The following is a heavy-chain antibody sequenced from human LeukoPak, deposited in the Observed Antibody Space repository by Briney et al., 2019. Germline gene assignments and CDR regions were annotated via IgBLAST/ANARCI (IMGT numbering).Heavy chain of an antibody. J-gene: IGHJ3*02. CDR2: ISASGDST. V-gene: IGHV3-23*01. Sequence: PGGSLRLSCAASGFIFISYAMSWVRQAPEKGLEWVSAISASGDSTFYADSVKGRFTISRDNSKNTVYMQMNSLRAEDTAVYYCAKDPSHGAFDIWGQGTMVTVSS. CDR3: AKDPSHGAFDI. CDR1: GFIFISYA.